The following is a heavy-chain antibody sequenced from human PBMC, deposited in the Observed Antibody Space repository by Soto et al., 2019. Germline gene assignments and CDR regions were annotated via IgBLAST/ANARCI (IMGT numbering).Heavy chain of an antibody. CDR2: INNDGSNT. V-gene: IGHV3-74*01. Sequence: EAQLVESGGGLVQPGGSLSLSCAASGFTFSTYWMHWVRQHPGKGLVWVSRINNDGSNTAYADSVKGRFTISRDNAQSTLYLQMNSLRAEDTAVYYCARDPLIGTTDYGLDVWGQGTTVSVSS. CDR3: ARDPLIGTTDYGLDV. J-gene: IGHJ6*02. CDR1: GFTFSTYW. D-gene: IGHD1-7*01.